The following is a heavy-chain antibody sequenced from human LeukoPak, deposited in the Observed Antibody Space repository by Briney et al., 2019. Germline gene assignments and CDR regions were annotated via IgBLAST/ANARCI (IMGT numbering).Heavy chain of an antibody. CDR1: GFTFRSYG. CDR3: AKSFRSTSLDY. CDR2: ISASGNST. J-gene: IGHJ4*02. V-gene: IGHV3-23*01. D-gene: IGHD2-2*01. Sequence: GGSLRLSCAASGFTFRSYGMTWVRQAPGKGLERVSTISASGNSTYYADSVKGRFAISRDNSRNTLYLQMNSLRAGDTAVYYCAKSFRSTSLDYWGQGTLVTVSS.